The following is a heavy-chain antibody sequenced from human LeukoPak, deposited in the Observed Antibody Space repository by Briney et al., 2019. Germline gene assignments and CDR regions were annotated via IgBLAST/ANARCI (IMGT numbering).Heavy chain of an antibody. CDR2: IYYSGNT. V-gene: IGHV4-30-4*08. CDR3: ASTNCSSAGCYGANWFDP. J-gene: IGHJ5*02. Sequence: SQTLSLTCTVSGGSISSGDYYWSWIRQPPGKGLEWIGYIYYSGNTFHYNPSLKSRVNISVDTSKNQFSLRLSSVTAVDTAVHYCASTNCSSAGCYGANWFDPWGQGTLVTVSS. D-gene: IGHD2-2*01. CDR1: GGSISSGDYY.